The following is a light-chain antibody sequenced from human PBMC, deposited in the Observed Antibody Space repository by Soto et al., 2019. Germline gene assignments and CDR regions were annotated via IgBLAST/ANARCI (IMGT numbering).Light chain of an antibody. CDR3: QQYGRLPLS. CDR1: QSLSNSF. CDR2: GAS. J-gene: IGKJ4*01. Sequence: ILLTQSPGTLSWSPGDRANLSCRASQSLSNSFLAWYQQKPGQTPRLLISGASIRATDIPDRFSGSGSGTAVTLTISRLEPADFAVYFCQQYGRLPLSFGGGTRVEIK. V-gene: IGKV3-20*01.